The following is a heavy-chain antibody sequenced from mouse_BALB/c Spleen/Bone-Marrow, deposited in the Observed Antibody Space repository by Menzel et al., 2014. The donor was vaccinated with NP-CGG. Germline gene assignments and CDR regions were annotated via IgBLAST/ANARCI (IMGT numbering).Heavy chain of an antibody. CDR1: GFDFRRYW. CDR3: ARGNYYGHLDY. D-gene: IGHD2-1*01. J-gene: IGHJ2*01. Sequence: DVQLVESGGGLVQPGGSLKLSCAASGFDFRRYWMSWVRQAPGKGLQWIGEINPDSRTINYTPSLKDKFIISRDNAKNTLYLQMSKVRSEDTALYFCARGNYYGHLDYWGQGTTLTVSS. CDR2: INPDSRTI. V-gene: IGHV4-1*02.